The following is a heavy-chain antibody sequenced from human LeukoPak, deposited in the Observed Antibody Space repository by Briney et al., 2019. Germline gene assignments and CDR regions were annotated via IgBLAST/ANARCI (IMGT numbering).Heavy chain of an antibody. D-gene: IGHD4-23*01. V-gene: IGHV3-30*04. CDR2: ISNDGSHK. CDR3: ARDPNRLADYGGDYFDH. Sequence: GGSLRLSCAASGFPFSSYSMHWVRQAPGNGLEWVAVISNDGSHKYYADSVKGRFIISRDNSKNTLSLQMNTLRPDDTAVFYCARDPNRLADYGGDYFDHWCQGTLVTVSS. J-gene: IGHJ4*02. CDR1: GFPFSSYS.